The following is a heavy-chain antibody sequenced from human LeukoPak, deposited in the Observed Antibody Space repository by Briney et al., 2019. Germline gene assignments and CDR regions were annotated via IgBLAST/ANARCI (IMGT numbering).Heavy chain of an antibody. Sequence: SEALSLTCTDSGVSITSATTFYWAWVRQPPGKGLEWIGDIYNSGSTYYNPSLKSRVTMSEDTSKNQFSLRLSSVTAADTAVYYCARGFDGHNAFDIWGQGTMVTVSS. D-gene: IGHD3-9*01. J-gene: IGHJ3*02. CDR3: ARGFDGHNAFDI. CDR2: IYNSGST. CDR1: GVSITSATTFY. V-gene: IGHV4-39*07.